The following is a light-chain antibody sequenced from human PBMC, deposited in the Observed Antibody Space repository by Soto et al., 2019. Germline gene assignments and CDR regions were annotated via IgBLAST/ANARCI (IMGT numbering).Light chain of an antibody. CDR3: QQYNHWPPLT. Sequence: EIVLTQSPATLSLSPGERATLSCRASQSVSSYLAWYQQKPGQAPRLLIYGASTRATGIPARFSGSGSGTEFTLTISSLQPEDFAVYSCQQYNHWPPLTFGRGTQVEIK. V-gene: IGKV3D-15*01. J-gene: IGKJ4*01. CDR1: QSVSSY. CDR2: GAS.